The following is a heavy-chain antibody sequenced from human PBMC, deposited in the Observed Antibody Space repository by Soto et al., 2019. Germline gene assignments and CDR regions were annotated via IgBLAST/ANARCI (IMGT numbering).Heavy chain of an antibody. Sequence: QVQLQASGPGLVKPSDTLSLTCTVSGDSIGTYNWGWIRQPPGKRLEWIGYIYSNGGTSYNPALKSRVTISADTSTKQFSLRLSSVTAADTAVYYCVRQGIGALHGLVDLWGHATTVTVSS. CDR2: IYSNGGT. CDR3: VRQGIGALHGLVDL. V-gene: IGHV4-59*08. CDR1: GDSIGTYN. J-gene: IGHJ6*02. D-gene: IGHD1-26*01.